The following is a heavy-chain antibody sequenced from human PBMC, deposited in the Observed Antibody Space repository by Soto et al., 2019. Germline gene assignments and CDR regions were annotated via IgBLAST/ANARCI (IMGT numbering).Heavy chain of an antibody. D-gene: IGHD6-6*01. Sequence: SETLSLTCIVSGGSISSSSYYWGWIRQPPGKGLEWIGSIYYSGSTYYNPSLKSRVTISVDTSKNQFSLKLSSVTAADTAVFYCERNRARNWFDSWGQGTRVTVSS. CDR1: GGSISSSSYY. V-gene: IGHV4-39*01. CDR3: ERNRARNWFDS. J-gene: IGHJ5*01. CDR2: IYYSGST.